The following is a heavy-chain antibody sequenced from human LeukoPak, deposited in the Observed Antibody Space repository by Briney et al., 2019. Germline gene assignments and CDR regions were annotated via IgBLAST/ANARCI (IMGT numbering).Heavy chain of an antibody. CDR3: ARGGKYQLLSEVFDY. J-gene: IGHJ4*02. CDR2: INPNSGGT. CDR1: GYTFTSYD. V-gene: IGHV1-2*02. Sequence: ASVKVSCKASGYTFTSYDINWVRQATGQGLEWMGWINPNSGGTNYAQKFQGRVTMTRDTSISTAYMELSRLRSDDTAVYYCARGGKYQLLSEVFDYWGQGTLVTVSS. D-gene: IGHD2-2*01.